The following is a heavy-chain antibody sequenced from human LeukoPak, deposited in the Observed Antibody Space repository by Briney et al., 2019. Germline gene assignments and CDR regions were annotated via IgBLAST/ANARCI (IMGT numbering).Heavy chain of an antibody. CDR2: IYYSGST. CDR1: GGSISSSNYY. CDR3: ARLDGYCSGGSCYSVSFDDP. V-gene: IGHV4-39*01. Sequence: PSETLSLTCTVSGGSISSSNYYWGWIRQPPGKGLEWIGSIYYSGSTYYNPSLKSRVTISVDTSKNQFSLKLSSVTAADTAVYYCARLDGYCSGGSCYSVSFDDPWGQGTLVTVSS. J-gene: IGHJ5*02. D-gene: IGHD2-15*01.